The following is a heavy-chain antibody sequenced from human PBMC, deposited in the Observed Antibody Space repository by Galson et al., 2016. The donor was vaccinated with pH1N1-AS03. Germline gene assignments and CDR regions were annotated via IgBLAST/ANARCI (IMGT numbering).Heavy chain of an antibody. D-gene: IGHD3-9*01. J-gene: IGHJ4*02. V-gene: IGHV4-61*07. CDR2: IHSGGTP. CDR3: ARLKINDILSGYLYDS. Sequence: RQSPGKGLEWIACIHSGGTPNYNPSLKSRLIVSLDTSKNQLSLKLSYVTAADTAVYYCARLKINDILSGYLYDSWGQGTLVTVSS.